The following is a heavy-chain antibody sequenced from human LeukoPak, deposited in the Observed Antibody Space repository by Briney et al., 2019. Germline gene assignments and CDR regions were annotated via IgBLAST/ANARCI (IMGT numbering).Heavy chain of an antibody. CDR2: IYTSGST. D-gene: IGHD6-6*01. V-gene: IGHV4-4*07. CDR3: AREGIAAHQVDY. CDR1: GGSISSYY. Sequence: SETRSLTCTVSGGSISSYYWSWIRQPAGKGLEWIGRIYTSGSTNYNPSLKSRVTMSVDTSKNQFSLKLSSVTAADTAVYYCAREGIAAHQVDYWGQGTLVTVSS. J-gene: IGHJ4*02.